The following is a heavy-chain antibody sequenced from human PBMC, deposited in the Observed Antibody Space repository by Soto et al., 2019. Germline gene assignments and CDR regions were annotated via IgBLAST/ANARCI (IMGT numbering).Heavy chain of an antibody. Sequence: GASVKVSCKASGYTFTSYGISWVRQAPGQGLEWMGWISAYNGNTNYAQKLQGRVTMTTDTSTSTAYMELRSLRSGDTAVYYCARGNTAMEESWFDPWGQGTLVTVSS. CDR1: GYTFTSYG. V-gene: IGHV1-18*04. D-gene: IGHD5-18*01. CDR2: ISAYNGNT. CDR3: ARGNTAMEESWFDP. J-gene: IGHJ5*02.